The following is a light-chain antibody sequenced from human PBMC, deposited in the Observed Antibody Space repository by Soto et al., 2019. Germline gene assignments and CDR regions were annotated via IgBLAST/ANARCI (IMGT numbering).Light chain of an antibody. CDR2: SNY. V-gene: IGLV1-44*01. CDR3: ATWDDNLNGV. Sequence: QSVLTQPPSASGTPGQRVTISCSGSSSNIGGKTVNWYQQVPGTAPRLLIYSNYLRPSGVPDRFSGSKSGTSASLAITGLQSEDEAGYYCATWDDNLNGVFGGGTKVTVL. CDR1: SSNIGGKT. J-gene: IGLJ3*02.